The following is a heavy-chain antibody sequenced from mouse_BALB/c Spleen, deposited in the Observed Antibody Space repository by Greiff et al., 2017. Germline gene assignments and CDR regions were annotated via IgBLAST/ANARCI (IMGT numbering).Heavy chain of an antibody. Sequence: QVQLQQPGAELVRPGASVKLSCKASGYTFTSYWINWVKQRPGQGLEWIGNIYPSDSYTNYNQKFKDKATLTVDKSSSTAYMQLSSPTSEDSAVYYCTRSTMITTWAMDYWGQGTSVTVSS. J-gene: IGHJ4*01. CDR1: GYTFTSYW. CDR2: IYPSDSYT. D-gene: IGHD2-4*01. V-gene: IGHV1-69*02. CDR3: TRSTMITTWAMDY.